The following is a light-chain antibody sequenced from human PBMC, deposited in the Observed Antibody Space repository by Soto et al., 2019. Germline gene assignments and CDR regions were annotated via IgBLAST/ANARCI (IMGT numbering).Light chain of an antibody. Sequence: VLTQSPATLSLSPGERATLSCRASQSVGTYLAWYQQRPGQAPRLLIYDASNRATGIPARFSGSGSGTDFTLTISSLEPEDIAVYYCQQRSNWRVTFGGGTKVDIK. V-gene: IGKV3-11*01. J-gene: IGKJ4*01. CDR3: QQRSNWRVT. CDR1: QSVGTY. CDR2: DAS.